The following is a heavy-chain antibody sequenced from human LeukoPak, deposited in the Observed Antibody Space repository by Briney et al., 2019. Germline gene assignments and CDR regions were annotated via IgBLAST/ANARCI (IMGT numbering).Heavy chain of an antibody. Sequence: SETLSLTCTVSGGSVNSGSYYWNWIRQPPGKGLEWIGYIYYSGSTNYNPSLKSRVTISVDTSKNQFSLKLSSVTAADTAVYYCARAAYSGSYHSDYWGQRTLVTVSS. CDR3: ARAAYSGSYHSDY. CDR2: IYYSGST. J-gene: IGHJ4*02. D-gene: IGHD1-26*01. CDR1: GGSVNSGSYY. V-gene: IGHV4-61*01.